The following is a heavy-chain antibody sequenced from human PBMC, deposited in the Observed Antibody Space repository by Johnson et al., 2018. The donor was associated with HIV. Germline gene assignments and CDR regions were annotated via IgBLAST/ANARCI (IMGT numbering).Heavy chain of an antibody. V-gene: IGHV3-20*04. D-gene: IGHD6-6*01. Sequence: VQLVESGGGVVQPGMSLRLSCAASGFSFSSYDMHWVRQVTGENLEWVSGINWNGGSIGYADSVKGRFTISRDNAKNSLYLQMNSLRAEDTAVYYCAKALPEYSSTPQAFDIWGQGTMVTVSS. CDR2: INWNGGSI. CDR1: GFSFSSYD. CDR3: AKALPEYSSTPQAFDI. J-gene: IGHJ3*02.